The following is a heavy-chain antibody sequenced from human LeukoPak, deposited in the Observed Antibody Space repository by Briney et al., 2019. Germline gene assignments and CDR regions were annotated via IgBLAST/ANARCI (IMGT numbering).Heavy chain of an antibody. V-gene: IGHV4-34*01. CDR2: INHSGST. J-gene: IGHJ4*02. CDR1: GGSFSGYY. Sequence: SETLSLTCAVYGGSFSGYYWSWIRQPPGEGLEWIGEINHSGSTNYNPSLKSRVTISVGTSKNQFSLKLSSVTAADTAVYYCARCRDGYNFDYWGQGTLVTVSS. D-gene: IGHD5-24*01. CDR3: ARCRDGYNFDY.